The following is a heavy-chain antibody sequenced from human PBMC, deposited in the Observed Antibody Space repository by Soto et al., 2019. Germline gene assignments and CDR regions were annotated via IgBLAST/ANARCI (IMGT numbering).Heavy chain of an antibody. J-gene: IGHJ5*01. Sequence: GGSLRLSCAASGFTFSDYYMSWIRQVPGKGLEWISYISSSSSYANYADSVKGRFTMSRDNAKNSLYLQMNSLRAEDTAVYYCARDIDGSSNWFGSWGQGTLVTVSS. CDR2: ISSSSSYA. V-gene: IGHV3-11*06. CDR3: ARDIDGSSNWFGS. CDR1: GFTFSDYY. D-gene: IGHD1-1*01.